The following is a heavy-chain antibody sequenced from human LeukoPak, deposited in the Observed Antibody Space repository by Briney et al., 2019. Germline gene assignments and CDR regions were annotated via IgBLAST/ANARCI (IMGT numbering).Heavy chain of an antibody. Sequence: PSETLSLTCAVYGGSFSGYYWSWIRQPPGKGLEWIGEINHSGSTNYNPSLKSRVTISVDTSKNQFSLKLSSVTAADTAVYYCARRRGSGSYSRWFDPWGQGTLVTVSS. J-gene: IGHJ5*02. D-gene: IGHD1-26*01. CDR2: INHSGST. CDR1: GGSFSGYY. V-gene: IGHV4-34*01. CDR3: ARRRGSGSYSRWFDP.